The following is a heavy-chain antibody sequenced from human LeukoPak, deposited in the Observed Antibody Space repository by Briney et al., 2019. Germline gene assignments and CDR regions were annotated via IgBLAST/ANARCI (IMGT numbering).Heavy chain of an antibody. CDR1: GYTFSSYY. V-gene: IGHV1-46*01. J-gene: IGHJ4*02. CDR3: ARDDSSGPQVY. D-gene: IGHD3-22*01. Sequence: ASVKVSCKASGYTFSSYYMHWVRQASGQGLEWMGIINPSGGSTKYAQKLQGRVTMTSDTSTSTVYMELSSLRSEDTAVYYCARDDSSGPQVYWGQGTLVTVPS. CDR2: INPSGGST.